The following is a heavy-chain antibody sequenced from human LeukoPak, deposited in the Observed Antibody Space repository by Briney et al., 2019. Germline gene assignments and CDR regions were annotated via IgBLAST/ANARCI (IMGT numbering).Heavy chain of an antibody. CDR2: ISYDGSNK. D-gene: IGHD6-6*01. J-gene: IGHJ4*02. V-gene: IGHV3-30-3*01. Sequence: GGSLRLSCAASGFTFSGYPIHWVRQAPGKGLEWVAVISYDGSNKYYADSVKGRFTISRDNSKNTLYLQMNSLRAEDTAVYYCARDKQSGSSSLGYWGQGTLVTVSS. CDR1: GFTFSGYP. CDR3: ARDKQSGSSSLGY.